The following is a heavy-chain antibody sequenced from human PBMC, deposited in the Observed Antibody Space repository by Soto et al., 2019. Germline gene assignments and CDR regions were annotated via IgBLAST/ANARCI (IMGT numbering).Heavy chain of an antibody. Sequence: SETLSLTCAVYGGSFSGYYWSWIRQPPGKGLEWIGEINHSGSTNYNPSLKSRVTISVDTSKNQFSLKLSSVTAADTAVYYCAREVIKPAMIVVAFDYWGQGTLVTVSS. V-gene: IGHV4-34*01. J-gene: IGHJ4*02. CDR1: GGSFSGYY. CDR3: AREVIKPAMIVVAFDY. CDR2: INHSGST. D-gene: IGHD3-22*01.